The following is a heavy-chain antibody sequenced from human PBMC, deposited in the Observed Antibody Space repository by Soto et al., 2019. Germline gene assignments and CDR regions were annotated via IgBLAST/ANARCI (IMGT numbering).Heavy chain of an antibody. J-gene: IGHJ4*02. CDR2: ISWNSDNI. D-gene: IGHD1-7*01. CDR3: ARCGTTCSFSHIRS. Sequence: EVQLVESGGGLVQPGRSLRLSCAGSGFTFDAHAMHWVRQAPGKGLEWVSTISWNSDNIHYADSVKGRFTISRDNAKNSLYLHLNSLRAEDTALYYCARCGTTCSFSHIRSWGQGTLVTVSS. CDR1: GFTFDAHA. V-gene: IGHV3-9*01.